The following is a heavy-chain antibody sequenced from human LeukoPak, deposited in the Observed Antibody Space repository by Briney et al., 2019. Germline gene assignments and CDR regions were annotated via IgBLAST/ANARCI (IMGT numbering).Heavy chain of an antibody. D-gene: IGHD3-3*01. Sequence: PGRSLRLSCAASGFTFDDYAMHWVRQAPGKGLEWVSAVSSDGINTYYTDSLKGRFTISRDNSKNTVFLQMHSLTAEDTAVYYCAKPFGFLEWLYGGYFDSWGQGTLVTVSS. V-gene: IGHV3-23*01. J-gene: IGHJ4*02. CDR2: VSSDGINT. CDR1: GFTFDDYA. CDR3: AKPFGFLEWLYGGYFDS.